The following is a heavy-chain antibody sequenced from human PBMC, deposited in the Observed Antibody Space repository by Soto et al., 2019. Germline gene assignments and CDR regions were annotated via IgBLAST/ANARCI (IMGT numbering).Heavy chain of an antibody. CDR3: ARGLSSGHI. D-gene: IGHD6-19*01. CDR2: INHSGST. Sequence: PSETLSLTCAVYGGSFSGYYWSWIRRPPGKGLEWIGEINHSGSTNYNPSLKSRVTISVDTSKNQFSLKLSSVTAADTAVYYCARGLSSGHIWGQGTLVTVSS. J-gene: IGHJ4*02. V-gene: IGHV4-34*01. CDR1: GGSFSGYY.